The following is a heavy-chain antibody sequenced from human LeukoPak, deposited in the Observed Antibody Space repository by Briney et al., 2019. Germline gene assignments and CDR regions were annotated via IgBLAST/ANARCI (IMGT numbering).Heavy chain of an antibody. CDR1: GYTFTSYD. V-gene: IGHV1-8*03. Sequence: GASVKVSCKASGYTFTSYDINWVRQATGQGLEWMGWMNPNSGNTGYAQKFQGRVTITRNTSISTAYMELSSLRSEDTAAYYCARGDAVANWFDPWGQGTLVTVSS. CDR2: MNPNSGNT. J-gene: IGHJ5*02. CDR3: ARGDAVANWFDP. D-gene: IGHD2-15*01.